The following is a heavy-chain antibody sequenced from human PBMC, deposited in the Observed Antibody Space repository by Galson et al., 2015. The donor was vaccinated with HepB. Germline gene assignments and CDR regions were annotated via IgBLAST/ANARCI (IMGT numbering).Heavy chain of an antibody. CDR3: ARDAGQTGPDYDFWSGYLVY. Sequence: SVKVSCKASGGTFSSYAISWVRQAPGQGLEWMGRIIPILGIANDAQKFQGRVTITADKSTSTAYMELSSLRTEETAVYYCARDAGQTGPDYDFWSGYLVYWGQGTPVTVSS. V-gene: IGHV1-69*04. CDR2: IIPILGIA. CDR1: GGTFSSYA. J-gene: IGHJ4*02. D-gene: IGHD3-3*01.